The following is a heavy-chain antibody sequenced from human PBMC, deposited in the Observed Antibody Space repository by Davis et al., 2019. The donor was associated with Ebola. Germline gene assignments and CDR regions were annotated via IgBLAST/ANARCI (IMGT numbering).Heavy chain of an antibody. CDR1: GFTFSDHY. Sequence: GESLKISCAAPGFTFSDHYMDWVRQAPGKGLEWVGRTRNKANSYTTEYAASVKGRFTISRDDSKNPLYLQMNSLKTEDTAVYYCARGSRYSYGPYYGMDVWGQGTTVTVSS. CDR3: ARGSRYSYGPYYGMDV. V-gene: IGHV3-72*01. D-gene: IGHD5-18*01. CDR2: TRNKANSYTT. J-gene: IGHJ6*02.